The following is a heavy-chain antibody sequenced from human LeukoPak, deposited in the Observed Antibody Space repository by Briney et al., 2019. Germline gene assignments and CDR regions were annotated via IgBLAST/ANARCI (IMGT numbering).Heavy chain of an antibody. Sequence: GASVKVSCKVSGYTLTELSMHWVRHAPGKGLEWMGGFDPEDGETIYAQKFQGRVTMTEDTSTDTAYMELSSLRSEDTAVYYCATVSPDGDIQLNWFDPWGQGTLVTVSS. CDR1: GYTLTELS. D-gene: IGHD5-18*01. CDR2: FDPEDGET. J-gene: IGHJ5*02. V-gene: IGHV1-24*01. CDR3: ATVSPDGDIQLNWFDP.